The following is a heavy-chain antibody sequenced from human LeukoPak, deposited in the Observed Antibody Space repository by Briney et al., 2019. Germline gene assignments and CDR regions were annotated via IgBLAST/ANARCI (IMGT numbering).Heavy chain of an antibody. J-gene: IGHJ4*02. Sequence: GGSLRLSCAASGFTFSNYWMSWVRQAPGKGLEWVANIKEDGSEKNYVDSVKGRFTISRDNAKSSVYLQMNSLRAEDTGVYYCARDKYCSDGNCDGGSKFDYRGQGTLVTVSS. CDR2: IKEDGSEK. CDR1: GFTFSNYW. D-gene: IGHD2-15*01. V-gene: IGHV3-7*01. CDR3: ARDKYCSDGNCDGGSKFDY.